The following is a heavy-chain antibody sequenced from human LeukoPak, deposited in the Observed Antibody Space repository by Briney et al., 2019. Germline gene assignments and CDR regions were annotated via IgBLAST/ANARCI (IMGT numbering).Heavy chain of an antibody. CDR3: ASESVRGVIIPYYGMDV. CDR2: ISGSGGST. J-gene: IGHJ6*02. Sequence: PGGSLRLSCAASGFTFSSYAMSWVRQAPGKGLEWVSAISGSGGSTYYADSVKGRFTISRDNSKNTLYLQMNSLRAEDTAVYYCASESVRGVIIPYYGMDVWGQGTTVTVSS. CDR1: GFTFSSYA. V-gene: IGHV3-23*01. D-gene: IGHD3-10*01.